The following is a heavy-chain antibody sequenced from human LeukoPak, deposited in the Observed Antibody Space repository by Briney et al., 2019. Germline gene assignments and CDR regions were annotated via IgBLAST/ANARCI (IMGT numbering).Heavy chain of an antibody. D-gene: IGHD6-19*01. Sequence: SETLSLTCTVSGGSISSSSYYWSWIRQPAGKGLEWIGRIYTSGSTNYNPSLKSRVTISVDTSKNQFSLKLSSVTAADTAVYYCARDRQQRLESGDYYMDVWGKGTTVTISS. V-gene: IGHV4-61*02. J-gene: IGHJ6*03. CDR2: IYTSGST. CDR3: ARDRQQRLESGDYYMDV. CDR1: GGSISSSSYY.